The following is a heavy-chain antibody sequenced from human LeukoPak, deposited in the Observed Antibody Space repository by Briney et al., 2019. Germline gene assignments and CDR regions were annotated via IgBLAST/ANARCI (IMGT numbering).Heavy chain of an antibody. CDR2: INHSGST. J-gene: IGHJ5*02. V-gene: IGHV4-34*01. Sequence: SETLSLTCPVFGGSFSGYYWSWIRQPPGKGLEGIGEINHSGSTNHKPSLKSRVTISVDTSKNQFSLKLSSVTAADTSVYYCARGRITISWGQGTLVTVSS. D-gene: IGHD3-3*01. CDR1: GGSFSGYY. CDR3: ARGRITIS.